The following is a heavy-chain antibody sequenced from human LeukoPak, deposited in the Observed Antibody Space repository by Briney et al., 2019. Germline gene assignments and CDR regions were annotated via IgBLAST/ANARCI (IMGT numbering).Heavy chain of an antibody. J-gene: IGHJ4*02. V-gene: IGHV5-51*01. CDR1: GYSFSNWW. CDR3: VRFSDY. CDR2: IYPGDSDT. Sequence: GESLKISCKASGYSFSNWWIGWVRQMPGKGLEWMGIIYPGDSDTTYSPSFQGQVTISADKSITTAYLQWGSLKASDTAMSYCVRFSDYWGQGTLVTVSS.